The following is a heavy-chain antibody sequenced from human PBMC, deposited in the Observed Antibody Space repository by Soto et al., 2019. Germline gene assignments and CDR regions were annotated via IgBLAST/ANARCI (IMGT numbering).Heavy chain of an antibody. Sequence: PSETLSLTCTISGGSISSYYWSWIWHTPGKGLERIGYVYFSGSTNYNPSLKSQVLISIDTSRNQFSLKLNSVTAADTAVYYCTRDLDIEHRGYGQSNVWGQGNTVTVSS. CDR2: VYFSGST. D-gene: IGHD5-12*01. CDR3: TRDLDIEHRGYGQSNV. J-gene: IGHJ6*02. V-gene: IGHV4-59*01. CDR1: GGSISSYY.